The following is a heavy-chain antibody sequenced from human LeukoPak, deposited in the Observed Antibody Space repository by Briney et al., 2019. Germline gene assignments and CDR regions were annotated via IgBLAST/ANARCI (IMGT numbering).Heavy chain of an antibody. CDR2: IIPIFGTA. V-gene: IGHV1-69*13. CDR3: ARVLRFGDPYYFDY. Sequence: SVKVSCKASGGTFSSYAISWVRQAPGQGLEWMGGIIPIFGTANYAQKFQGRVTITADESTSTAYMELSSLRSEDTAVYHCARVLRFGDPYYFDYWGQGTLVTVSS. D-gene: IGHD3-10*01. J-gene: IGHJ4*02. CDR1: GGTFSSYA.